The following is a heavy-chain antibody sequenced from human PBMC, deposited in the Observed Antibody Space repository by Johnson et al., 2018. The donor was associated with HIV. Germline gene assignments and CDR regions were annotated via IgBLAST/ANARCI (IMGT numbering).Heavy chain of an antibody. J-gene: IGHJ3*02. CDR2: INSDGSDT. CDR1: GFTFDDYA. CDR3: ARSASKYDAFDI. Sequence: VQLVESGGAVVQPGGSLRLSCAASGFTFDDYAMHWVRQAPGNGLEWVSRINSDGSDTIYVDSVKGRFTISRDNAKDTLYLRMNNLRAEDTAMYYCARSASKYDAFDIWGQGTVVTVSS. V-gene: IGHV3-74*02.